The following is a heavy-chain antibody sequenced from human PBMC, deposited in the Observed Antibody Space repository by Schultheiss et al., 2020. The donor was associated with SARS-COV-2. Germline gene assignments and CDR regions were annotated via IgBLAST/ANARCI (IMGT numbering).Heavy chain of an antibody. CDR3: VNVANWGYGVDY. J-gene: IGHJ4*02. CDR1: GFTFSSYA. Sequence: GGSLRLSCAASGFTFSSYAMHWVRQAPGKGLEWVAVIWYDGSNKYYADSVKGRFTISRDNSKNTLYLQMSSLRAEDTAVYYCVNVANWGYGVDYWGQGTLVTVSS. V-gene: IGHV3-30*04. CDR2: IWYDGSNK. D-gene: IGHD7-27*01.